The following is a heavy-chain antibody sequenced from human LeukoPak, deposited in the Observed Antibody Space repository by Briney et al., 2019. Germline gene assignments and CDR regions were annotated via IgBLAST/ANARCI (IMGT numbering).Heavy chain of an antibody. J-gene: IGHJ6*04. V-gene: IGHV3-48*03. CDR2: ISSSGSTI. Sequence: PGGSLRLSCAASGFTFSSYEMNWVRQAPGKGLEWVSYISSSGSTIYYADSVKGRFTISRDNAKNSLCLQMNSLRAEDTAVYYCARERHTAITQGGMDVWGKGTTVAVSS. D-gene: IGHD5-18*01. CDR3: ARERHTAITQGGMDV. CDR1: GFTFSSYE.